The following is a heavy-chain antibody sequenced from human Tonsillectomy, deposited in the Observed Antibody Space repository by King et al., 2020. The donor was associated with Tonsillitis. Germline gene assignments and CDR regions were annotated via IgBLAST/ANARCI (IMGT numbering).Heavy chain of an antibody. CDR2: IHPTDSDT. J-gene: IGHJ5*02. CDR3: AGHRSVGSGWYWGFDP. D-gene: IGHD6-13*01. CDR1: GYRFTNYW. Sequence: QLVQSGAEVKKPGESLKISCKGSGYRFTNYWIGWVRQMPGKGLEWMGIIHPTDSDTTYSPSFQGQVTMSVDKSTSTAYLQWSSLMAPDTAICYCAGHRSVGSGWYWGFDPWGQGTLVTVSS. V-gene: IGHV5-51*01.